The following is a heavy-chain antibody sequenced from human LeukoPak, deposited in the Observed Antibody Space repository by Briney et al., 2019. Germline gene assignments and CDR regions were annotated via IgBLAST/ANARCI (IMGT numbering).Heavy chain of an antibody. Sequence: PSETLSLTCTVSGGSVSSGSYYWTWIWQPPGKGLEWIGYISYSGSTNYNPSLESRVTISVDTSKNQFSLNLSSVTAADTAVYYCARDSPMVRGIIFYYWGQGTLVTVSS. CDR1: GGSVSSGSYY. CDR2: ISYSGST. V-gene: IGHV4-61*01. CDR3: ARDSPMVRGIIFYY. D-gene: IGHD3-10*01. J-gene: IGHJ4*02.